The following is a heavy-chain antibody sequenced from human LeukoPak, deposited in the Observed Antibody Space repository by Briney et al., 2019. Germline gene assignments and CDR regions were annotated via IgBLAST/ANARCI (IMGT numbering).Heavy chain of an antibody. V-gene: IGHV1-2*02. CDR2: INPNRGGT. J-gene: IGHJ6*02. Sequence: ASVTVSCKGSGYTFTGYYMHWVREGPGQGLEWMGGINPNRGGTKYAQKFQGRVTMTRDTSITTAYMELRRLRSDDTAVYYCARDRIAAAGTLEYYYYYYGMDVWGQGTTVTVSS. CDR1: GYTFTGYY. D-gene: IGHD6-13*01. CDR3: ARDRIAAAGTLEYYYYYYGMDV.